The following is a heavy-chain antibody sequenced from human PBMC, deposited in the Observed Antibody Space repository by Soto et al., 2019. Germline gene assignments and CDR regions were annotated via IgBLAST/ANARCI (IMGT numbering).Heavy chain of an antibody. D-gene: IGHD3-9*01. CDR1: GGTFSSYA. CDR2: IIPIFGTA. J-gene: IGHJ6*01. V-gene: IGHV1-69*06. Sequence: QVQLVQSGAEVKKPGSSVKVSCKASGGTFSSYAISWVRQAPGQGLEWMGGIIPIFGTANYAQKFQGRVTITADKSTSTDYMELSSLRSEDTSVYYCARAHYDILTGYYGPAYYYGQDVWGQGTKVNVSS. CDR3: ARAHYDILTGYYGPAYYYGQDV.